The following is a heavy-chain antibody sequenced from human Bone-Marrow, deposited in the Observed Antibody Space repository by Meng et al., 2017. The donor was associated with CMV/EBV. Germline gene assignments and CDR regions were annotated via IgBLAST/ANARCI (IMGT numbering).Heavy chain of an antibody. V-gene: IGHV3-48*04. D-gene: IGHD2-2*01. CDR2: ISSSGSII. J-gene: IGHJ4*02. CDR3: ASEIYCSSTSCLDY. Sequence: GESLKISCAASGFTFSSYSMNWVRQAPGKGLEWVSYISSSGSIIYYVDSVKGRFTISRDNAKNSLYLQMNSLRAEDTAVYYCASEIYCSSTSCLDYWGQGTLVTVSS. CDR1: GFTFSSYS.